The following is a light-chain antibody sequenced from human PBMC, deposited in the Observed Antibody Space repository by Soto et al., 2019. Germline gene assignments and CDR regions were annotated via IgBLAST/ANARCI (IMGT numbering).Light chain of an antibody. Sequence: DAVLTQSPLSLPVTLGQPAAISCRSSQSLVYSNGNAYLIWFQQRPGQSPRRLIYQVSTRDAGVPDRFSCSGSGTYFTLTISRVEAEDVGLYYCMQGTHWPWTFGQGTKVDIK. J-gene: IGKJ1*01. CDR1: QSLVYSNGNAY. V-gene: IGKV2-30*01. CDR3: MQGTHWPWT. CDR2: QVS.